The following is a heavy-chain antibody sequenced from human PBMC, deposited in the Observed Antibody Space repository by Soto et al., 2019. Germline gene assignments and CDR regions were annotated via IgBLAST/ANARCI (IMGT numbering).Heavy chain of an antibody. V-gene: IGHV4-30-4*01. J-gene: IGHJ4*02. CDR3: ELGHSTMDIDY. CDR1: GGSISSGDYY. D-gene: IGHD3-10*01. Sequence: PSETLSLTCTVSGGSISSGDYYWSWIRQPPGKGLEWIGYIYYSGSTYYNPSLKSRVTISVDTSKNQFSLKLSSVTAADTAVYYCELGHSTMDIDYWGQGTLVTVSS. CDR2: IYYSGST.